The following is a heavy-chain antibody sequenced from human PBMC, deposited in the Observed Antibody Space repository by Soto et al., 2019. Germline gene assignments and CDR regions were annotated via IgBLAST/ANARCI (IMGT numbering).Heavy chain of an antibody. D-gene: IGHD6-19*01. CDR2: INSDGSST. Sequence: EVQLVESGGGLVQPGGSLRLSCAASGFTFSSYWMHWVRQAPGKGLVWVSRINSDGSSTSYADSVKGRFTISRDNAKNTLYLQMNSLRAEDTAVYHCARMWAVAGLYYYYGMDVWGQGTTVTVSS. CDR3: ARMWAVAGLYYYYGMDV. J-gene: IGHJ6*02. CDR1: GFTFSSYW. V-gene: IGHV3-74*01.